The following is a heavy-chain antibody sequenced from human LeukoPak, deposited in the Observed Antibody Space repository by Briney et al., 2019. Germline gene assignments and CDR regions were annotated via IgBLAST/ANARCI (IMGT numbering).Heavy chain of an antibody. Sequence: KTGGSLRLSCAASGFTFSSYSMNWVRQAPGKGLEWVSSISSSSSYIYYADSVKGRSTISRDNAKNSLYLQMNSLRAGDTAVYYCAELGITMIGGVWGKGTTVTISS. CDR1: GFTFSSYS. V-gene: IGHV3-21*01. CDR2: ISSSSSYI. CDR3: AELGITMIGGV. J-gene: IGHJ6*04. D-gene: IGHD3-10*02.